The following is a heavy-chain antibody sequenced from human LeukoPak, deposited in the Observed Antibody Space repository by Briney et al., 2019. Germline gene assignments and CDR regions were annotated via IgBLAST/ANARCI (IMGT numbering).Heavy chain of an antibody. CDR2: ISSSGSTI. D-gene: IGHD2-8*01. V-gene: IGHV3-48*03. Sequence: GGSLRLSCAASGFTFSSYEMNWVRQAPGKGLEWVSYISSSGSTIYYADSVKGRFTISRDNAKNSLYLQMNSLRVEDTAVYYCARGGLNGIPVRPVDYWGQGALVTVSS. CDR1: GFTFSSYE. J-gene: IGHJ4*02. CDR3: ARGGLNGIPVRPVDY.